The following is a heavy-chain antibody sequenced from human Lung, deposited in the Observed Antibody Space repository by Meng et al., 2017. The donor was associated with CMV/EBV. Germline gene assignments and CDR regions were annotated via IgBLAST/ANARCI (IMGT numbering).Heavy chain of an antibody. Sequence: FSVXVSRKASGGTFSSYAIRWVRQAPGQGLEWMGGIIPIFGTPNYTQKFQGRVTITTDESTSTAYMELSSVRAEDTAVYYCARGGSSSWSRRYNWFDPWGQGXLVTVSS. CDR3: ARGGSSSWSRRYNWFDP. CDR1: GGTFSSYA. J-gene: IGHJ5*02. CDR2: IIPIFGTP. V-gene: IGHV1-69*05. D-gene: IGHD6-13*01.